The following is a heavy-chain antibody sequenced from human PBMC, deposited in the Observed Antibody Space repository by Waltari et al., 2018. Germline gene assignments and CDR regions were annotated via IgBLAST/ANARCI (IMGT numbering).Heavy chain of an antibody. CDR3: ARGGGIRFLEWLTDHYYYYMDV. Sequence: QVQLQESGPGLVKPSQTLSLTCTVSGGSISSGDYYWSWIRQPPGKGLEWIGYIYYSGIAYYNPSLKSRVTISVDTSKNQVSLKLSSVTAAETAVYYCARGGGIRFLEWLTDHYYYYMDVWGKGTTVTISS. V-gene: IGHV4-30-4*08. CDR1: GGSISSGDYY. CDR2: IYYSGIA. J-gene: IGHJ6*03. D-gene: IGHD3-3*01.